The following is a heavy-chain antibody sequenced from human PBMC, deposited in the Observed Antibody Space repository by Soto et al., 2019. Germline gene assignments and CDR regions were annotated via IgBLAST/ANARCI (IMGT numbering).Heavy chain of an antibody. V-gene: IGHV3-64*01. D-gene: IGHD6-6*01. CDR3: ARRARPDFYYMDV. Sequence: EVQLVESGGGLAQPGGSQRLSCAASGFTLSGYAMDWVRQAPGKGLEYVSGISSNGVGTYYANSVQGRFTISRDNSKNTVYRQMGSLRPEDMAVYYCARRARPDFYYMDVWGKGTTVTVSS. CDR2: ISSNGVGT. CDR1: GFTLSGYA. J-gene: IGHJ6*03.